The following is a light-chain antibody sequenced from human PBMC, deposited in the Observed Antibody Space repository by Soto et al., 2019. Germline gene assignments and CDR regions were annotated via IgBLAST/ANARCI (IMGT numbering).Light chain of an antibody. J-gene: IGKJ4*01. CDR2: SAS. Sequence: EILWTQSPGTLSLSPGERATLSCRASQSVSSSYLAWYQQKSGQAPRILIYSASRRDTGIPDRFTGSGSGTDFTLTISRLQSEDFGVYFCQQYDNWPLTFGGGTKVDIK. V-gene: IGKV3-20*01. CDR1: QSVSSSY. CDR3: QQYDNWPLT.